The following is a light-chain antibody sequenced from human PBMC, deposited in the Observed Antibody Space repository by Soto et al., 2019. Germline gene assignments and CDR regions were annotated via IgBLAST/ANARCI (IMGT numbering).Light chain of an antibody. CDR1: SSDVGSYNR. V-gene: IGLV2-18*02. CDR2: EVS. CDR3: SSYTSSSTYV. J-gene: IGLJ1*01. Sequence: QSVLPQPPSVSGSPVQSVAISCTGTSSDVGSYNRVSWYQQPPGTAPKVMIYEVSNRPSGVPDRFSGSKSGNTASLTISGLQAEDEADYYCSSYTSSSTYVFGTGTKVTVL.